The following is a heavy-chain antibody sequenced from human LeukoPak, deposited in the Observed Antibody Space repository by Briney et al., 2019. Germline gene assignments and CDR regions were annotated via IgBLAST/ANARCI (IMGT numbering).Heavy chain of an antibody. J-gene: IGHJ4*02. CDR3: ARDRSPRPHFDY. Sequence: ASVKGSCKASGYTFTGYYMHWVRQAPGQGLEWMGWINPNSGGTNYAQKFQGRVTMTRGTSISTAYMELSRLRSDDAAVYYCARDRSPRPHFDYWGQGTLVTVSS. CDR1: GYTFTGYY. V-gene: IGHV1-2*02. CDR2: INPNSGGT.